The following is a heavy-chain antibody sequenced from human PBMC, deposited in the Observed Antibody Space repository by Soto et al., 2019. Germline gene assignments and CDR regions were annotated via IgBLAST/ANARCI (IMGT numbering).Heavy chain of an antibody. V-gene: IGHV6-1*01. CDR1: GDSVSSNSAA. CDR3: AREGLRYFDWWYAFDI. J-gene: IGHJ3*02. D-gene: IGHD3-9*01. CDR2: TYSRSKWYN. Sequence: QTLSLTCAISGDSVSSNSAAWNWIRQSPSRGLEWLGRTYSRSKWYNDYAVSVKSRITIDPDTSKNQFSLQLNYVTPEDTAVYYCAREGLRYFDWWYAFDIWGQWTIVTVSS.